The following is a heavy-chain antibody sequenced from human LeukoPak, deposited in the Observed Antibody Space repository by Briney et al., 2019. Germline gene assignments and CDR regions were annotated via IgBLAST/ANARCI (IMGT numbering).Heavy chain of an antibody. V-gene: IGHV3-30*18. Sequence: GGSLRLSCAASGFTFSSYGMHWVRQAPGKGLEWVAVISYDGSNEDYADSVRGRFTISRDNSKSTLYLQMNSLRAEDTAVYFCAKPYYDSSGYLLHFDYWGQGTLVTVSS. D-gene: IGHD3-22*01. CDR2: ISYDGSNE. J-gene: IGHJ4*02. CDR3: AKPYYDSSGYLLHFDY. CDR1: GFTFSSYG.